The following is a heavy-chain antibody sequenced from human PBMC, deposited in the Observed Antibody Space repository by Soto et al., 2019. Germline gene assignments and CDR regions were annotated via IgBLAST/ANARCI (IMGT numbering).Heavy chain of an antibody. CDR1: GYTFTIYY. Sequence: GASVKVSCKASGYTFTIYYMHGVRQSALQGRDGMGIINPSGGSTSYAQKFQGRVTMTRDTSTSTVYMELSSLRSEDTAVYYCAKGEYYYDSSGYYIWAAFDYWGQGTLVTVSS. CDR3: AKGEYYYDSSGYYIWAAFDY. J-gene: IGHJ4*02. D-gene: IGHD3-22*01. CDR2: INPSGGST. V-gene: IGHV1-46*01.